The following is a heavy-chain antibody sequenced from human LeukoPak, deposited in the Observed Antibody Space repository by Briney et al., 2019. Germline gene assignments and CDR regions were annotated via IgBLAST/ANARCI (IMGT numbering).Heavy chain of an antibody. Sequence: SETLSLTCTVSGYSISSGYYWGWIRQPPGKGLEWIGSIYHSGSTYYNPSLKSRVTISVDTSKNQFSLKLNSVTAADTAVYYCARHSYSSSWPLFDYWGQGTLVTVSS. D-gene: IGHD6-13*01. J-gene: IGHJ4*02. CDR3: ARHSYSSSWPLFDY. CDR1: GYSISSGYY. V-gene: IGHV4-38-2*02. CDR2: IYHSGST.